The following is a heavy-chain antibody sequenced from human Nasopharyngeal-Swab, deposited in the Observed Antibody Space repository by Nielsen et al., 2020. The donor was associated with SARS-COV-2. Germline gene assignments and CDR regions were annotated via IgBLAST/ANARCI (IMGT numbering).Heavy chain of an antibody. J-gene: IGHJ6*03. Sequence: SETLSLTCTVSGGAISRGSYYWSWIRQPAGKGQEWIGRIYTSGSTNYNPTLKRRGTISVDTSKNQFSLKLSSGTAADTAVYYCARGLRGVTTYYYYYYMDVWGKGTTVTVSS. D-gene: IGHD4-17*01. CDR2: IYTSGST. CDR3: ARGLRGVTTYYYYYYMDV. V-gene: IGHV4-61*02. CDR1: GGAISRGSYY.